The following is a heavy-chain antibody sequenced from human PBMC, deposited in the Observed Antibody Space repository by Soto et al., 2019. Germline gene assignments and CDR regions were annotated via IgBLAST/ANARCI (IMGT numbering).Heavy chain of an antibody. CDR2: IIPILGIA. CDR3: RLDCSGGRCYSVKYHYYDD. V-gene: IGHV1-69*02. Sequence: SVKVSCKASGGTFSIYTISWVRQAPGQGLEWMGRIIPILGIANYAQKFQGRVTITADKSTSTAYMELSSLRSEDTAVYYCRLDCSGGRCYSVKYHYYDDWGQGTLVTVSS. J-gene: IGHJ4*02. D-gene: IGHD2-15*01. CDR1: GGTFSIYT.